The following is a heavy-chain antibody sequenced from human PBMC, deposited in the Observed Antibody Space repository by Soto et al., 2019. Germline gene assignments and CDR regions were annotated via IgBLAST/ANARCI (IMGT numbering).Heavy chain of an antibody. D-gene: IGHD2-21*02. V-gene: IGHV3-7*01. J-gene: IGHJ4*02. CDR2: IKQDGSKI. CDR1: GFNFSTYW. Sequence: EVQLVESGGDLVQPGGSLRLSCVVSGFNFSTYWMTWVRQAPGKGLEWVANIKQDGSKINYVDSVKGRFTISRDNAKNSLFLQMNSLRVEDTAVYYCARDPRDGDWGEGYWGQGTLVTVSS. CDR3: ARDPRDGDWGEGY.